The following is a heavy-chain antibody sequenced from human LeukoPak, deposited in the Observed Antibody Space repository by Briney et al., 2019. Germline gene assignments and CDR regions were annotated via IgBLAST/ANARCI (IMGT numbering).Heavy chain of an antibody. CDR1: GFTFISYS. D-gene: IGHD1-1*01. CDR3: ARGIWHDPYY. V-gene: IGHV3-48*01. Sequence: GGSLRLSCAASGFTFISYSMNWVRQAPGKGLEWVSYISSGSSTIYYADSVKGRFTISRDNAKNSLYLQMNSLRAEDTAVYYCARGIWHDPYYWGRGTLVTVSS. CDR2: ISSGSSTI. J-gene: IGHJ4*02.